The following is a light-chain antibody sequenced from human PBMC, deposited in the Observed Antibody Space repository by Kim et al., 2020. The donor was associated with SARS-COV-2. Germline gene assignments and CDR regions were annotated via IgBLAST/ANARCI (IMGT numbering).Light chain of an antibody. CDR1: QSVSSN. Sequence: SPGERAPRSCRASQSVSSNLAWYQQTPGQPPRLLIYGASTRATGIPARFSGSGSGTEFTLTISSLQSEDFAVYYCQQYNNWPPLTFGGGTKVDIK. CDR2: GAS. V-gene: IGKV3-15*01. CDR3: QQYNNWPPLT. J-gene: IGKJ4*01.